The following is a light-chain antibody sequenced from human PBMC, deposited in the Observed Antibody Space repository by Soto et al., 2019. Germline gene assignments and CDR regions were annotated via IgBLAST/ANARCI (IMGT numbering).Light chain of an antibody. J-gene: IGKJ5*01. CDR3: QQRNVWPPVT. CDR2: GAF. V-gene: IGKV3-11*01. CDR1: QSLNSSY. Sequence: EIVFTQSPATLSLSPGERATLSCSASQSLNSSYLAWYQQKPGQAPRLLIYGAFNRATGIPARFSGSGSGTDFTLTISSLEPEDSAVYYCQQRNVWPPVTVGPGTRLEIK.